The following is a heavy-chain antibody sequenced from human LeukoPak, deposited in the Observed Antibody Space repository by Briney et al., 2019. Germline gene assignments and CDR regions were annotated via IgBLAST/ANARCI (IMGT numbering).Heavy chain of an antibody. V-gene: IGHV4-30-4*01. D-gene: IGHD1-1*01. CDR3: ARSLDYYYYGMDV. Sequence: SETLSLTCTVSGGSISTVDFYWSWIRQPPGKGLEWIGYIYYSGRTYYTPSLKSRVTISLDTSKNQFSLKLSSVTAADTAVYYCARSLDYYYYGMDVWGQGTTVTVSS. CDR2: IYYSGRT. CDR1: GGSISTVDFY. J-gene: IGHJ6*02.